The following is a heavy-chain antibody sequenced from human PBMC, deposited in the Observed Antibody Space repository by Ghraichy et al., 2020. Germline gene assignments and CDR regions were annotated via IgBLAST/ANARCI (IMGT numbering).Heavy chain of an antibody. J-gene: IGHJ3*02. D-gene: IGHD3-10*01. CDR3: ARHLRGSKADAFAI. CDR2: IHHSGSS. Sequence: SQTLSLTCSVSGASIKNYYWSFIRQSPGKGLEWIAYIHHSGSSNYNPSLKGRITMSVDTSKNQFSLDLASVTATDTAIYYCARHLRGSKADAFAIWGQGTVVTVSS. V-gene: IGHV4-59*12. CDR1: GASIKNYY.